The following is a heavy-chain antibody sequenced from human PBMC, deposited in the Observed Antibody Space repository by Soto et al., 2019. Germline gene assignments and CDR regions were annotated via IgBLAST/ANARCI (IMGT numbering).Heavy chain of an antibody. Sequence: EVQLVESGGGLVQPGGSLRLSCAASGFTVSSNYMSWVRQAPGKGLEWVSVIYSGGSTYYADSVKGRFTISGDNSKNTLYLQMNSLRAEDTAVYYCARDRSTIYAFDIWGQGTMVTVSS. J-gene: IGHJ3*02. CDR1: GFTVSSNY. CDR3: ARDRSTIYAFDI. V-gene: IGHV3-66*01. CDR2: IYSGGST. D-gene: IGHD3-3*01.